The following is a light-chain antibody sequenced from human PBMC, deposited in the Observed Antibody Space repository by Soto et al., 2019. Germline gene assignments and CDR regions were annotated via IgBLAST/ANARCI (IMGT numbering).Light chain of an antibody. CDR3: QQYDNLPLT. CDR2: DAS. J-gene: IGKJ3*01. V-gene: IGKV1-33*01. CDR1: QSISSW. Sequence: IRVTKSPSALSASIGDRVTITCRASQSISSWLAWYQQKPGKAPKLLIYDASNLETGVPSRFSGSGSGTDFTFTISSLQPEDIATYYCQQYDNLPLTFGPGTKVDI.